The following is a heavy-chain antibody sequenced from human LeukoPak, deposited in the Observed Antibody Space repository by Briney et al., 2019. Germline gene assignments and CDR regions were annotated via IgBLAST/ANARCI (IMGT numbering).Heavy chain of an antibody. J-gene: IGHJ4*02. Sequence: PSETLSLTCTVSGGSISSYYWSWIRQPAGKGLEWIGRIYTSGSTNYNPSLKSRVTMSVDTSKNQFSLKLSSVTAADTAVYYCARQYSSGWPVTYFDYWGQGTLVTVSS. V-gene: IGHV4-4*07. CDR1: GGSISSYY. CDR3: ARQYSSGWPVTYFDY. D-gene: IGHD6-19*01. CDR2: IYTSGST.